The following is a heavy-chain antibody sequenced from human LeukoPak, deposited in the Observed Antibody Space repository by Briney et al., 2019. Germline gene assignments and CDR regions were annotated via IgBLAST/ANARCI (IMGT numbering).Heavy chain of an antibody. Sequence: SETLSLTCSVSGDSISSAFYWSWIRQPPGKGLEWIGEINHSGGTNYNPSLKSRVTISVDTSKNQFSLKLSSVTAADTAVYYCARQEYDILTGYPLFDPWGQGTLVTVSS. V-gene: IGHV4-34*01. CDR3: ARQEYDILTGYPLFDP. CDR1: GDSISSAFY. CDR2: INHSGGT. D-gene: IGHD3-9*01. J-gene: IGHJ5*02.